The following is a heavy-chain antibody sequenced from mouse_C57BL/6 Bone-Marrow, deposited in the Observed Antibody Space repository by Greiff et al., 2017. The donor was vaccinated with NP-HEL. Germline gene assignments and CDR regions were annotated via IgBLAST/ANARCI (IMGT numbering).Heavy chain of an antibody. CDR1: GFSLTSYG. Sequence: QVQLQQSGPGLVQPSQSLSITCTVSGFSLTSYGVHWVRPSPGQGLEWLGVLWSGGSTDYNAAFLSRLSISKYNSKSQVFFKMNSLQAYDTAIYYCARGWLLVYWYFDVWGTGTTVTVSS. V-gene: IGHV2-2*01. J-gene: IGHJ1*03. CDR2: LWSGGST. CDR3: ARGWLLVYWYFDV. D-gene: IGHD2-3*01.